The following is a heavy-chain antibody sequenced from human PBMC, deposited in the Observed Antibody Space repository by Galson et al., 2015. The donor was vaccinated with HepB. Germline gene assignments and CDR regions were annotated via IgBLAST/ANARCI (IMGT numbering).Heavy chain of an antibody. D-gene: IGHD6-19*01. CDR2: VSSSSNYI. Sequence: SLRLSCAASGFTFSSYSMNWVRQAPGKGLEWVSSVSSSSNYIYYADSVKGRFTISRDNANNSLYLQMSSLRAEDTAIYYCAREGGDWYGDYWGQGTLVTVSS. J-gene: IGHJ4*02. V-gene: IGHV3-21*01. CDR3: AREGGDWYGDY. CDR1: GFTFSSYS.